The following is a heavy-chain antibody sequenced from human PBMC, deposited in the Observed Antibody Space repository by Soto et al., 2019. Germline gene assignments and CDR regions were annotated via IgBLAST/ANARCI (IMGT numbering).Heavy chain of an antibody. J-gene: IGHJ3*02. CDR1: GFTFSSYA. CDR3: ARANYNYYDSSGYVSALDI. CDR2: ISYDGSNK. D-gene: IGHD3-22*01. V-gene: IGHV3-30-3*01. Sequence: GGSLRLSCAASGFTFSSYAMHWVRQAPGKGLEWVAVISYDGSNKYYADSVKGRFTISRDNSKNTLYLQMNSLRAEDTAVYYCARANYNYYDSSGYVSALDIWGQGT.